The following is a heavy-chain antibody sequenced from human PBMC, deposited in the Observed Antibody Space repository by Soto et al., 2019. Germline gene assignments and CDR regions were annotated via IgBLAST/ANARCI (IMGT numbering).Heavy chain of an antibody. CDR1: GFTFSSYA. Sequence: GGSLRLSCAASGFTFSSYAMHWVRQAPGKGLEWVAVISYDGSNKYYADSVKGRFTISRDNSKNTLYLQMNSLRAEDTAVYYCARGRSSGGPNWFDPWGQGTLVTVSS. J-gene: IGHJ5*02. V-gene: IGHV3-30-3*01. CDR2: ISYDGSNK. CDR3: ARGRSSGGPNWFDP. D-gene: IGHD6-19*01.